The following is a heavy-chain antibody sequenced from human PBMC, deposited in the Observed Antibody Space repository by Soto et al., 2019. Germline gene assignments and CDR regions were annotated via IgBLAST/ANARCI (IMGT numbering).Heavy chain of an antibody. CDR3: ARGVRGVYLYYYYGMDV. V-gene: IGHV1-69*06. J-gene: IGHJ6*02. CDR1: GGTFSSYA. CDR2: IIPIFGTA. Sequence: QVQLVQSGAEVKKPGSSVKVSCKASGGTFSSYAISWVRQAPGQGLEWMGGIIPIFGTANYAQKFQGRVTITADKSTSTAYMELSSLRSEDTAVYYCARGVRGVYLYYYYGMDVWGQGTTVTVSS. D-gene: IGHD4-17*01.